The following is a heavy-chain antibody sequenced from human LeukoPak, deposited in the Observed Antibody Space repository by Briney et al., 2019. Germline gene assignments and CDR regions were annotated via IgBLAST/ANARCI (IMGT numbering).Heavy chain of an antibody. CDR1: GFTFSSYG. Sequence: GGSLRLSCAASGFTFSSYGMSWVRQAPGKGLEWVSGISGSGSGTYYADSVKGRFTISRDNSKNSLYLQMNSLRAEDTALYYCARPRGYSSGWPPDYWGQGTLVTVSS. CDR3: ARPRGYSSGWPPDY. CDR2: ISGSGSGT. J-gene: IGHJ4*02. D-gene: IGHD6-19*01. V-gene: IGHV3-23*01.